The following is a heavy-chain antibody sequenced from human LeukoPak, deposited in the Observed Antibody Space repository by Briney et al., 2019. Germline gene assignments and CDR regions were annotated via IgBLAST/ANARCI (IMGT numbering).Heavy chain of an antibody. J-gene: IGHJ6*02. V-gene: IGHV3-30*18. Sequence: GGSLRLSCAASGFKFSSYGMHWVRQAPGKGLEWVAVISYDGSNKYYADSVKGRFTISRDNSKNTLYLQMNSLRAEDTAVYYCAEELRITMVREVIIAAYYYYGMDVWGQGTTVTVSS. D-gene: IGHD3-10*01. CDR2: ISYDGSNK. CDR3: AEELRITMVREVIIAAYYYYGMDV. CDR1: GFKFSSYG.